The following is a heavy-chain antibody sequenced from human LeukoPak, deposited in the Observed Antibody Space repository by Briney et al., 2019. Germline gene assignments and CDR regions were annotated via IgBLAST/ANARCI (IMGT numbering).Heavy chain of an antibody. CDR2: MKSKRDGGAT. CDR3: TTDKAGPEDYYYYYMDV. Sequence: GGSLRLSCEASGFTFTNAWMNWVRQAPGKGPEWVGRMKSKRDGGATEYAAPVKGRFTISRDDSKNTLYLQMNSLKTEDTAVYYCTTDKAGPEDYYYYYMDVWGKGTTVTVSS. CDR1: GFTFTNAW. J-gene: IGHJ6*03. V-gene: IGHV3-15*01. D-gene: IGHD6-19*01.